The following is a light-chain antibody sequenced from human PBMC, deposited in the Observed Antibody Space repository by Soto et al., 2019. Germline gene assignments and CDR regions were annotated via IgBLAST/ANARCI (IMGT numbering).Light chain of an antibody. J-gene: IGKJ1*01. CDR2: GXS. CDR1: LSVTTSY. Sequence: ESVLTQSPGTLPVSRGERATLSXRARLSVTTSYLAWYQPQPGXPPRVXXDGXSSMATGIPDRFSGSGSGTDFTLTISRLEPEDFAVYYCQQYVGAPRTFGQGTKVDIK. CDR3: QQYVGAPRT. V-gene: IGKV3-20*01.